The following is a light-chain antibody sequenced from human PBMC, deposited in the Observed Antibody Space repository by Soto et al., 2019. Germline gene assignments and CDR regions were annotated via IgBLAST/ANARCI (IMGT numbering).Light chain of an antibody. J-gene: IGLJ1*01. CDR2: EVI. CDR1: SSDVGAYNY. CDR3: GSYTSASTLV. V-gene: IGLV2-14*01. Sequence: QSALTQPASVSGSPGQSITISCTGTSSDVGAYNYVSWYQQHPGKAPKLMIYEVINRPSGVSNRFSGSKSGNMASLTISGLQAEDEADYYCGSYTSASTLVFGTGTKVTVL.